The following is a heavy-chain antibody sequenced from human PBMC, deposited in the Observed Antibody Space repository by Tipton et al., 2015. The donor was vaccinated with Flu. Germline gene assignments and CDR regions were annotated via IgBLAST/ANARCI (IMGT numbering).Heavy chain of an antibody. CDR3: AKEPTYCGRGCYSLLDN. CDR1: GFMFSSYW. V-gene: IGHV3-7*03. D-gene: IGHD2-21*02. CDR2: IKQDGSEK. J-gene: IGHJ4*02. Sequence: SLRLSCEASGFMFSSYWLSWVRQAPGKGLEWVASIKQDGSEKFYVDSVKGRFTISRDNAKKSLFLQMNSLRADDTAVYYCAKEPTYCGRGCYSLLDNWGQGTLVTVSS.